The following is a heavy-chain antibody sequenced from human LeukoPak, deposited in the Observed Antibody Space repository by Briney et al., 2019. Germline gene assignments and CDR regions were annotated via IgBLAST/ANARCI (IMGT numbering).Heavy chain of an antibody. CDR1: GYTFTSYA. CDR3: ARSPTITMVRGVRYGMDV. J-gene: IGHJ6*02. V-gene: IGHV7-4-1*02. Sequence: GASVKVSCKASGYTFTSYAMHWVRQAPGQWLEWMGWINTNTGNPTYAQGFTGRFVFSLDTSVSTAYLQISSLKAEDTAVYYCARSPTITMVRGVRYGMDVWGQGTTVTVSS. D-gene: IGHD3-10*01. CDR2: INTNTGNP.